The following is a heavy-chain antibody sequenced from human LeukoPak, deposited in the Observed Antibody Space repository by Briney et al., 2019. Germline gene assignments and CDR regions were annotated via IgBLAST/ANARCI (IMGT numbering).Heavy chain of an antibody. CDR3: ARGVDYGGNSGDY. Sequence: SETLSLTCAVYGGSFSGYYWSWNRQPPGKGLEWIGEINHSGSTNYNPSLKSRVTISVDTSKNQFSLKLSSVTAADTAVYYCARGVDYGGNSGDYWGQGTLVTVSS. D-gene: IGHD4-23*01. J-gene: IGHJ4*02. CDR2: INHSGST. CDR1: GGSFSGYY. V-gene: IGHV4-34*01.